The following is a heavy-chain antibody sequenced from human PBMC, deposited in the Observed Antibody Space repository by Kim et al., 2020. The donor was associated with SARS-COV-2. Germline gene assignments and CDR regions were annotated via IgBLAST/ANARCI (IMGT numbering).Heavy chain of an antibody. Sequence: SDGQKFQGRVTLTRDTSTSAVDMELRSLRSEDTAVYYCARDQGGSYYFDYWGQGTLVTVSS. J-gene: IGHJ4*02. CDR3: ARDQGGSYYFDY. D-gene: IGHD1-26*01. V-gene: IGHV1-46*01.